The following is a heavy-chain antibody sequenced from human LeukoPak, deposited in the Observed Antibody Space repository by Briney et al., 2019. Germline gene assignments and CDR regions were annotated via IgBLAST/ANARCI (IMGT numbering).Heavy chain of an antibody. CDR2: MNPNSGYK. CDR3: AREFNNSGSGFDP. V-gene: IGHV1-8*01. J-gene: IGHJ5*02. CDR1: GYTFTNYD. D-gene: IGHD1-1*01. Sequence: GASVTVSCKASGYTFTNYDIIWVRQATGQGLEWMGWMNPNSGYKGYAQKFQGRVSMTRNTSISTAYMALGSLRSEDTATYYCAREFNNSGSGFDPWGQGTLVTVSS.